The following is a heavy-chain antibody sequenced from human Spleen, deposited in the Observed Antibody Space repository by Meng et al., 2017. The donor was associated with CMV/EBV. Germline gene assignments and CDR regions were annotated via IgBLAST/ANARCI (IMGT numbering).Heavy chain of an antibody. V-gene: IGHV3-21*04. Sequence: GESLKISCAASGFTFSSYSMNWVRQAPGKGLEWVSSISSSSSYIYYADSVKGRFTISRDNSKNTLYLQMNSLRAEDTAVYYCAKNGGWEGYIDYWGQGTLVTVSS. CDR1: GFTFSSYS. CDR2: ISSSSSYI. CDR3: AKNGGWEGYIDY. J-gene: IGHJ4*02. D-gene: IGHD6-19*01.